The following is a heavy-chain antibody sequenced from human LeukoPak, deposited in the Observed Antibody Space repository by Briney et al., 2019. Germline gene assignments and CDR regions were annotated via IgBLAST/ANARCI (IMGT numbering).Heavy chain of an antibody. CDR2: IKQDGSEK. CDR1: GFTFSSYW. D-gene: IGHD3/OR15-3a*01. J-gene: IGHJ5*02. Sequence: PGGSLRLSCAASGFTFSSYWMSWVRQAPGKGLEWVANIKQDGSEKYYVDSVKGRFTISRDNAKNSLYLQMNSLRAEDTAVYYCARMNYVYGFGWFDPWGQGTLVTVSS. V-gene: IGHV3-7*01. CDR3: ARMNYVYGFGWFDP.